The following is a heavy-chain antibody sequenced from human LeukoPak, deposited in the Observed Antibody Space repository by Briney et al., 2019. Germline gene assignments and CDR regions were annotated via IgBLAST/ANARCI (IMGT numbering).Heavy chain of an antibody. Sequence: ASVKVSCKASGGTFSSYAISWVRQAPGRGLEWMGRIIPIFGIANYAQKFQGRVTITADKSTSTAYMELSSLRSEDTAVYYCARDRGSSGYYPPAPKYGMDVWGQGTTVTVSS. V-gene: IGHV1-69*04. J-gene: IGHJ6*02. CDR1: GGTFSSYA. D-gene: IGHD3-22*01. CDR3: ARDRGSSGYYPPAPKYGMDV. CDR2: IIPIFGIA.